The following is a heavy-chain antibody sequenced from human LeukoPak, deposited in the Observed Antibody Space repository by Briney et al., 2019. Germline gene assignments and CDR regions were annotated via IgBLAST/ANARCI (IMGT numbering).Heavy chain of an antibody. J-gene: IGHJ4*02. CDR2: ISGSGGST. CDR3: ARLSPRLMTYFDY. Sequence: GGSLRLSCAASGFTFSSYAMSWVRQAPGKGLEWVSAISGSGGSTYYADSVKGRFTISRDDSRDTVYLQMNTLRAEDTAVYFCARLSPRLMTYFDYWGQGTLVTVSS. V-gene: IGHV3-23*01. D-gene: IGHD2-21*02. CDR1: GFTFSSYA.